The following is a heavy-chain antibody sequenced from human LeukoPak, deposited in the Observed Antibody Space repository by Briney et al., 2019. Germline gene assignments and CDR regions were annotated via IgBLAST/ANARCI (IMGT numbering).Heavy chain of an antibody. Sequence: SSETLSLTCTVSGGSISNYYWSLIRQPPGKGLEWIGYIYYSGSANYNPSLKSRVTISVDTSNNQFSLNLSSVTAADTAIYYCARRTYYHDSSGYYFDYWGQGTLVTVSS. CDR1: GGSISNYY. D-gene: IGHD3-22*01. J-gene: IGHJ4*02. CDR2: IYYSGSA. CDR3: ARRTYYHDSSGYYFDY. V-gene: IGHV4-59*01.